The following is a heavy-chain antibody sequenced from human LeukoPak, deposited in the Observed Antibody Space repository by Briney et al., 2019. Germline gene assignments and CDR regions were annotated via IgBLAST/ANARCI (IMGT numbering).Heavy chain of an antibody. Sequence: EPGGSLRLSCAASGFTFSTYWMSWVRQAPGKGLEWVATIKQDGSEKYYVDSVKGRFTISRDNSKNTVDLQMNNLRTDDTAVYFCATAGTKFCIYGNCYSRFDPWGQGTLVIVSS. D-gene: IGHD2-15*01. CDR3: ATAGTKFCIYGNCYSRFDP. V-gene: IGHV3-7*01. J-gene: IGHJ5*02. CDR2: IKQDGSEK. CDR1: GFTFSTYW.